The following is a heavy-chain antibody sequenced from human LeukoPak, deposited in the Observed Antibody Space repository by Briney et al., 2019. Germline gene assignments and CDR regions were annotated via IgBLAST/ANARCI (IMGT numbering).Heavy chain of an antibody. V-gene: IGHV3-7*03. CDR2: IKQDGSEK. CDR3: ARNPVYYYDSSGYPYYFDY. J-gene: IGHJ4*02. D-gene: IGHD3-22*01. Sequence: GGSLRLSCTASEFTFSSYWMSWVRQAPGKGLEWVANIKQDGSEKDYVDSVKGRFTISRDNAKNSLYLQMNNLRAEDTAVYYCARNPVYYYDSSGYPYYFDYWGQGTLVTVSS. CDR1: EFTFSSYW.